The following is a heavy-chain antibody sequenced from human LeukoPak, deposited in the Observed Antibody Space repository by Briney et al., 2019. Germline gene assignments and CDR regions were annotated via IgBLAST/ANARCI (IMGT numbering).Heavy chain of an antibody. CDR2: IYHSGST. Sequence: SETLSLTCAVSGGSISSGGYSWSWIRQPPGKGLEWIGYIYHSGSTYYSPSLKSRVTISVDRSKNQFSLKLSSVTAADTAVYYCARALWFGETEVYYFDYWGQGTLVTVSS. CDR1: GGSISSGGYS. J-gene: IGHJ4*02. CDR3: ARALWFGETEVYYFDY. D-gene: IGHD3-10*01. V-gene: IGHV4-30-2*01.